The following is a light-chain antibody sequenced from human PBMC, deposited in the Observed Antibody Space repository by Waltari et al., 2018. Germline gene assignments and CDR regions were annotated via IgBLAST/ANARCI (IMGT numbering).Light chain of an antibody. V-gene: IGKV1-6*01. Sequence: AIQMTQSQSSLSAFVGDRVTITCRASQDIRSDLGWYQQKPGTAPKHLIYGASNLQSGVPSRFRGSGSGTDFTLTISRLQPEDFATYYCLQDYNYPRTFGRGTKVEIK. J-gene: IGKJ1*01. CDR3: LQDYNYPRT. CDR2: GAS. CDR1: QDIRSD.